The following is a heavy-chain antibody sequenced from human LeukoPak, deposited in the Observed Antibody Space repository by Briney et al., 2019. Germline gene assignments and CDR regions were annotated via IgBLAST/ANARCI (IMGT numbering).Heavy chain of an antibody. CDR1: GFTFSSYG. V-gene: IGHV3-33*01. D-gene: IGHD3-22*01. Sequence: PGGSLRLSCAASGFTFSSYGMHWVRQAPGKGLEWVAVIWYDGSNKYYADSVKGRFTISRDNSKNTLYLQMNSLRAEDTAVYYCAGDLGASYYDSSPFYWGQGTLVTVSS. CDR2: IWYDGSNK. J-gene: IGHJ4*02. CDR3: AGDLGASYYDSSPFY.